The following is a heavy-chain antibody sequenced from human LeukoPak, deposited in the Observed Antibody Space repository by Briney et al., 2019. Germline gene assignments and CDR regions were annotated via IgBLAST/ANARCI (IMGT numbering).Heavy chain of an antibody. CDR1: GASISSDHW. CDR2: IYHSGST. Sequence: SGTLSLTCAVSGASISSDHWWRWVRQSPGKGLEWIDEIYHSGSTNYNPSLKSRVTISVDKSKNQFSLNLSSVTAADTAVYYCATEAGTGWPLGYWGQGTLVTVSS. J-gene: IGHJ4*02. V-gene: IGHV4-4*02. CDR3: ATEAGTGWPLGY. D-gene: IGHD6-19*01.